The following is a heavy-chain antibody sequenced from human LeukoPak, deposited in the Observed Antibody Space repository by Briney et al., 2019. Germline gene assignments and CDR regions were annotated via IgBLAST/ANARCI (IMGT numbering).Heavy chain of an antibody. J-gene: IGHJ3*01. CDR1: GYTFTSYD. V-gene: IGHV1-8*03. D-gene: IGHD3-10*01. CDR2: MNPNSGNT. CDR3: ARNVEFVTLRAVNGFDL. Sequence: VASVKVSCKASGYTFTSYDINWVRQATGQGLEWMGWMNPNSGNTGYAQKFQGRVTITRNTSISTAYMELNSLISEDTAVYYCARNVEFVTLRAVNGFDLWGQGTMVTVSS.